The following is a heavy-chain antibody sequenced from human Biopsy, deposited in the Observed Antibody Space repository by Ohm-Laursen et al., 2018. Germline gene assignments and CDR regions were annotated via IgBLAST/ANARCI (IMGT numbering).Heavy chain of an antibody. V-gene: IGHV1-46*01. CDR1: GNTFATYH. D-gene: IGHD5-24*01. CDR3: ARAGVGSDGTDSYYYGMDV. J-gene: IGHJ6*02. CDR2: ISPSGATT. Sequence: GFSVKVSCKASGNTFATYHIHWVRQAPGQGLEWMGVISPSGATTSFSQKFQGRITMTRDTSTGTVYMDLNSLGSEDTAVYYCARAGVGSDGTDSYYYGMDVWGPGTTVTVSS.